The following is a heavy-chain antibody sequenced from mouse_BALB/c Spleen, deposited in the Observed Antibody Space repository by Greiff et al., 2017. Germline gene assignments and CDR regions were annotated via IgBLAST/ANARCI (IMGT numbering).Heavy chain of an antibody. V-gene: IGHV1S137*01. CDR2: ISTYYGDA. J-gene: IGHJ4*01. D-gene: IGHD3-2*02. CDR1: GYTFTDYA. Sequence: QVQLQQSGAELVRPGVSVKISCKGSGYTFTDYAMHWVKQSHAKSLEWIGVISTYYGDASYNQKFKGKATMTVDKSSSTAYMELARLTSEDSAIYYCARGDSSDAMDYWGQGTSVTVSS. CDR3: ARGDSSDAMDY.